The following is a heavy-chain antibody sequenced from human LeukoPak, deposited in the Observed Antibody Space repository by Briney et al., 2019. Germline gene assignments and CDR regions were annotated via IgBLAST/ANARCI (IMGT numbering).Heavy chain of an antibody. J-gene: IGHJ6*04. CDR1: GFAFSSYW. CDR3: AELGITMIGGV. Sequence: GGSLRLSCAASGFAFSSYWMSWVRQAPGKGLEWVANIKQDGSEEYYVDSVKGRFTISRDNAKNSLYLQMNSLRAEDTAVYYCAELGITMIGGVWGKGTTVTISS. V-gene: IGHV3-7*01. CDR2: IKQDGSEE. D-gene: IGHD3-10*02.